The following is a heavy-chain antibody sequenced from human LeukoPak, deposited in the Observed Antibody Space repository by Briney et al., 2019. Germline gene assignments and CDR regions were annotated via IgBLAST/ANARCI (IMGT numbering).Heavy chain of an antibody. V-gene: IGHV3-23*01. CDR1: GLTFSSYV. D-gene: IGHD3-22*01. CDR3: SPPRGDSSGYYYVY. J-gene: IGHJ4*02. Sequence: GGSLRLSCTASGLTFSSYVMSWVRQAPGKGLKWVSTISGSGGSTFYADSVRGRFTISRDNSRSTLYLQMNSLRAEDTATYYCSPPRGDSSGYYYVYWGQGTLVTVSS. CDR2: ISGSGGST.